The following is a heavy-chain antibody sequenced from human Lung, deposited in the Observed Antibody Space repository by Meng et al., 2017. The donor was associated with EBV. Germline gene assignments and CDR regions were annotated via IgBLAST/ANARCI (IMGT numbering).Heavy chain of an antibody. V-gene: IGHV2-5*02. CDR3: AHIIAARPFDY. CDR1: GFSLSTRGVG. Sequence: QITVTGSCSTLVKPPQPLTLTWTFYGFSLSTRGVGVGWIRQPPGKALEWLALIYWDDDKRYSPSLKSRLTITKDTSKNQVVLTMTNMDPVDAATYYCAHIIAARPFDYWGQGTLVTVSS. CDR2: IYWDDDK. D-gene: IGHD6-6*01. J-gene: IGHJ4*02.